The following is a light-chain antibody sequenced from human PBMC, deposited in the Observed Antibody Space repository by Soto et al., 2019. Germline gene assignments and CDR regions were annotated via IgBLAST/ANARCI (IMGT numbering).Light chain of an antibody. CDR1: SSNIGAGYV. CDR2: DNS. CDR3: QSYDSSLNVYV. V-gene: IGLV1-40*01. Sequence: QSVLTQPPSVSGAPGQRVTISCTGSSSNIGAGYVVHWYQQLPGTAHKLLIYDNSNRPSGVPDRFSGSKSGTSASLAITGLQAEVEADYYCQSYDSSLNVYVFGTGTKLTVL. J-gene: IGLJ1*01.